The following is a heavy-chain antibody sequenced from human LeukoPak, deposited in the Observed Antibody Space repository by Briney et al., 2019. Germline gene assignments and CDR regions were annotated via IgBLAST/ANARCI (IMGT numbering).Heavy chain of an antibody. CDR1: GFTFSSYA. CDR3: ARVDGYYDILTGANYWEYWFDP. J-gene: IGHJ5*02. D-gene: IGHD3-9*01. Sequence: GGSLRLSCAASGFTFSSYAMHWVRQAPGKGLEWVAVISYDGSNKYYADSVKGRFTISRDNSKNTLYLQMKSLRAEDTAVYYCARVDGYYDILTGANYWEYWFDPWGQGTLVTVSS. CDR2: ISYDGSNK. V-gene: IGHV3-30*04.